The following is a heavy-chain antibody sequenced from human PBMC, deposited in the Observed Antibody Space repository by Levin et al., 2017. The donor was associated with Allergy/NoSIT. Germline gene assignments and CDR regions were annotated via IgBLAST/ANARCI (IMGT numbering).Heavy chain of an antibody. D-gene: IGHD1-26*01. J-gene: IGHJ4*02. V-gene: IGHV3-48*02. CDR1: GFTFDYFG. Sequence: GESLKISCTTSGFTFDYFGMNWVRQTPGRGLEWISYIGPSTVDNLYADSVRGRFTISRNNAKNSLYLQMNSLRDEDSAVYYCSTNSAYRGGYGGRGSLVTVSS. CDR2: IGPSTVDN. CDR3: STNSAYRGGY.